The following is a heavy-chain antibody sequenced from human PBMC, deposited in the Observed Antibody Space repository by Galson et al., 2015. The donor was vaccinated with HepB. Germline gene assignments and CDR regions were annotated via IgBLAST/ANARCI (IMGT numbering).Heavy chain of an antibody. CDR2: ISYDGSNK. J-gene: IGHJ6*03. D-gene: IGHD3-10*01. CDR1: GFTFSSYS. Sequence: SLRLSCAASGFTFSSYSMNWVRQAPGKGLEWVAVISYDGSNKFYADSVKGRFTLSRDNSKNTLYLQMNSLRAEDTAVYYCANDPQQLHGGYGSGFQYFYMDVWGKGTTVTVSS. CDR3: ANDPQQLHGGYGSGFQYFYMDV. V-gene: IGHV3-30*18.